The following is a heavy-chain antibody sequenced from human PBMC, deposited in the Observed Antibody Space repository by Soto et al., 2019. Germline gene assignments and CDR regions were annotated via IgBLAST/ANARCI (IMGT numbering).Heavy chain of an antibody. CDR2: IYFSATT. CDR3: GSHHHYGHYDH. V-gene: IGHV4-59*08. J-gene: IGHJ4*02. Sequence: SETLSLTCNVSGASLSSHYWGWIRQPPGKGLEWIGYIYFSATTKYSPSLKSRVTISADTSRNQFYLKLNSVTAADTAVYFCGSHHHYGHYDHWGRGTLVTVSS. D-gene: IGHD4-17*01. CDR1: GASLSSHY.